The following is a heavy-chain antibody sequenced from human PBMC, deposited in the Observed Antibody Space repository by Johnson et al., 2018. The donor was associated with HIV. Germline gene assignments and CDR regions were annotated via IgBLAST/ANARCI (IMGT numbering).Heavy chain of an antibody. J-gene: IGHJ3*02. CDR1: GFTFSTYD. CDR3: TTDEPGYSSNRDVFDI. V-gene: IGHV3-13*01. CDR2: IGADGDT. D-gene: IGHD6-13*01. Sequence: VQLVESGGGLVQPGGSLRLSCAASGFTFSTYDMHWVRQAIGKGLEWVSVIGADGDTYYPGSVKGRFTISRENAKNSLYLQMNSLRAGDTALYYCTTDEPGYSSNRDVFDIWGQGTMVTVSS.